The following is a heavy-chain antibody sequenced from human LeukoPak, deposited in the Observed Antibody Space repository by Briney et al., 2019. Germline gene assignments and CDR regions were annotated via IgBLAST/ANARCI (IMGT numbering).Heavy chain of an antibody. CDR3: ARVYKVYYYYYMDV. Sequence: GGSLRLSCAASGFTFSDYYMSWIRQAPGKGLEWVSYISSSGSTIYYADSVKGRFTISRDNAKNSLYLQMNSLRAEDTAVYYCARVYKVYYYYYMDVWGKGTTVTVSS. CDR2: ISSSGSTI. CDR1: GFTFSDYY. V-gene: IGHV3-11*01. D-gene: IGHD1-14*01. J-gene: IGHJ6*03.